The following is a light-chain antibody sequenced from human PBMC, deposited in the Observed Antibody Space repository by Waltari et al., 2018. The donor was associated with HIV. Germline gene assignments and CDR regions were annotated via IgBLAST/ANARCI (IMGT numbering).Light chain of an antibody. CDR3: SSYAGNNNFVV. V-gene: IGLV2-8*01. CDR2: EVS. CDR1: SSDVGGYDF. Sequence: QSALTQPPSASGSPGQSVTISCPGTSSDVGGYDFFSWYQQPPGKAPKLMIYEVSKRPSGGPKRFSGSKSGNTASLTVSGLQAEDEADYYCSSYAGNNNFVVFGGGTKLTVL. J-gene: IGLJ2*01.